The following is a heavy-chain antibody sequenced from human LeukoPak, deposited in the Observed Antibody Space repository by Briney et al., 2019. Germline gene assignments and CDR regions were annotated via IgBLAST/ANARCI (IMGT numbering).Heavy chain of an antibody. CDR3: TRAAAGHRD. Sequence: SETLSPTCGVSGVPFSNYYWSWVRQSPRQGLEWIGEINHSAYTTNNPSLKSRVTMSIDTSKNQFSLKLTSVTAADAGVYYCTRAAAGHRDWGQASLATLSS. CDR1: GVPFSNYY. D-gene: IGHD6-19*01. CDR2: INHSAYT. J-gene: IGHJ4*02. V-gene: IGHV4-34*01.